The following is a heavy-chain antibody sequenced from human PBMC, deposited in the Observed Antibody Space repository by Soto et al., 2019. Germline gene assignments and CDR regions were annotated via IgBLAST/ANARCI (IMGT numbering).Heavy chain of an antibody. D-gene: IGHD3-3*01. CDR2: ISAYNGNT. Sequence: ASVKVSCKASGYTFTSYGISWVRQAPGQGLEWMGWISAYNGNTNYAQKLQGRVTMTTDTSTSTAYMELRSLRSDDTAAYYCARASVDYDFWSGLSRGGMDVWGQGTTVTVSS. CDR1: GYTFTSYG. J-gene: IGHJ6*02. CDR3: ARASVDYDFWSGLSRGGMDV. V-gene: IGHV1-18*04.